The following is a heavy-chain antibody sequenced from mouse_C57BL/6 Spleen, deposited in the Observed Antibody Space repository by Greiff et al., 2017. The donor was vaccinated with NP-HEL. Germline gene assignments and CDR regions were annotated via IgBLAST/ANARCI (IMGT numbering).Heavy chain of an antibody. D-gene: IGHD2-3*01. J-gene: IGHJ3*01. CDR3: ASFYDAHYEWFAY. Sequence: VQLQQSGPELVKPGASVKISCKASGYSFTDYNMNWVKQSNGKSLEWIGVINPNYGSTSYNQKFKGKATLTVDQSSSTAYMQLNSLTSEDSAVYYCASFYDAHYEWFAYWGQGTLVTVSA. CDR2: INPNYGST. CDR1: GYSFTDYN. V-gene: IGHV1-39*01.